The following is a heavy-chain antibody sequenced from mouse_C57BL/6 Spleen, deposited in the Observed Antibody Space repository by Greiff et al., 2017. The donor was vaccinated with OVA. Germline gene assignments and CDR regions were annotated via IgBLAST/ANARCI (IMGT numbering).Heavy chain of an antibody. Sequence: QVQLKQPGAELVMPGASVKLSCKASGYTFTSSWMHWVKQRPGQGLEWIGEIDPSDRYTTYNQKFKGKSTLTVDKSSSTAYMQLSRLTSEDSAVYYCARTLGPYWYFDVWGTGTTVTVSS. CDR1: GYTFTSSW. V-gene: IGHV1-69*01. CDR2: IDPSDRYT. D-gene: IGHD4-1*01. J-gene: IGHJ1*03. CDR3: ARTLGPYWYFDV.